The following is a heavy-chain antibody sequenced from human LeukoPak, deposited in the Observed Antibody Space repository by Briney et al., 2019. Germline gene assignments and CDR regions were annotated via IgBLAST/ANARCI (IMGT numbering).Heavy chain of an antibody. CDR1: GGSISSSSYY. V-gene: IGHV4-39*01. CDR2: IYYSGST. D-gene: IGHD3-3*01. CDR3: AITGGTYDFWSGYPMDY. J-gene: IGHJ4*02. Sequence: KPSETLSLTCTVSGGSISSSSYYWGWIRPPPGEGLEGIGSIYYSGSTYYNPSLKSRVTISVDTSKNHFSLKLSSVTAADTAVYYCAITGGTYDFWSGYPMDYWGQGTLVTVSS.